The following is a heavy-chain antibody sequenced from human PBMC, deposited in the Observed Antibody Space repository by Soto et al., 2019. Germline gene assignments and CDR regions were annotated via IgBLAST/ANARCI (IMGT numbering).Heavy chain of an antibody. CDR1: GFTFSSYW. Sequence: LRLSCAASGFTFSSYWMSWVRQAPGKGLEWVANIKQDGSEKYYVDSVKGRFTISRDNAKNSLYLQMNSLRAEDTAVYYCAREGSGSSEPFDFDYWGQGTLVTVSS. CDR3: AREGSGSSEPFDFDY. V-gene: IGHV3-7*03. J-gene: IGHJ4*02. CDR2: IKQDGSEK. D-gene: IGHD1-26*01.